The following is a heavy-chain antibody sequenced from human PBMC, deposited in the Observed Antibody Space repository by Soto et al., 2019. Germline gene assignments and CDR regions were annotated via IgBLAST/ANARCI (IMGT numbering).Heavy chain of an antibody. CDR2: IYYSGST. D-gene: IGHD6-6*01. CDR1: GGSISSSSYY. J-gene: IGHJ6*02. V-gene: IGHV4-39*01. CDR3: ARHFGYSSSLGYYYYYGMDV. Sequence: SETLSLTCTVSGGSISSSSYYWGWIRQPPGKGLEWIGSIYYSGSTYYNPSLKSRVTISVDTSKNQFSLKLSSVTAADTAVYYCARHFGYSSSLGYYYYYGMDVWGQGTTVTVSS.